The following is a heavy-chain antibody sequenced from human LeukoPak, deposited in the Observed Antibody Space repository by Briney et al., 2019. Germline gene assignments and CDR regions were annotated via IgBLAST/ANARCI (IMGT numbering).Heavy chain of an antibody. CDR3: ATPTLDANYYYGMDV. J-gene: IGHJ6*02. Sequence: PGRSLRLSCAAPGFTFSSYGMHWVRQAPGKGLEWVAVISYDGSNKYYADSVKGRFTISRDNSKNTLYLQMNSLRAEDTAVYYCATPTLDANYYYGMDVWGQGTTVTVSS. CDR2: ISYDGSNK. D-gene: IGHD1-1*01. CDR1: GFTFSSYG. V-gene: IGHV3-30*03.